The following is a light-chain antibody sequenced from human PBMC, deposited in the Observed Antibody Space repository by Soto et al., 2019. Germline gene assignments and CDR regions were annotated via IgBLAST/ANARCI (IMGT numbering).Light chain of an antibody. J-gene: IGLJ2*01. V-gene: IGLV2-14*01. CDR3: SSYSSSSTVL. CDR1: SSDVGGYNY. CDR2: DVT. Sequence: QSALTQPASVSGSPGQSITISCTGTSSDVGGYNYVSWYQQHPGKAPKLMIYDVTYRPSGVSNRFSGSKSGDMASLTISGLQADDEADYYCSSYSSSSTVLFGGGTKLTVL.